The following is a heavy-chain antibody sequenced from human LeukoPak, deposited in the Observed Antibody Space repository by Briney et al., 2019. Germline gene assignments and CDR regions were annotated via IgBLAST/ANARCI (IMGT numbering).Heavy chain of an antibody. CDR1: GYFFTSYW. J-gene: IGHJ6*04. CDR2: IDPSDSYT. Sequence: GESLRISCKGSGYFFTSYWISWGRQMPGKGLEWMGRIDPSDSYTDYSPSFQGHVTISADKSISTAYLQWSSLKASDTAMYYCASHGDYEPYYGMDVWGKGTTVTVSS. V-gene: IGHV5-10-1*01. D-gene: IGHD4-17*01. CDR3: ASHGDYEPYYGMDV.